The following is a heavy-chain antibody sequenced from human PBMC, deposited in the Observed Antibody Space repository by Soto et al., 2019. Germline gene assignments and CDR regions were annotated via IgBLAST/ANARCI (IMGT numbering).Heavy chain of an antibody. D-gene: IGHD3-3*01. J-gene: IGHJ5*02. V-gene: IGHV4-34*01. CDR3: ARGRITIFGVVIGFDP. CDR2: INHSGST. Sequence: SETLSLTCAVCGGSFSGYYWSWIRQPPGKGLEWIGEINHSGSTNYNPSLKSRVTISVDTSKNQFSLKLSSVTAADTAVYYCARGRITIFGVVIGFDPWGQGTLVTVSS. CDR1: GGSFSGYY.